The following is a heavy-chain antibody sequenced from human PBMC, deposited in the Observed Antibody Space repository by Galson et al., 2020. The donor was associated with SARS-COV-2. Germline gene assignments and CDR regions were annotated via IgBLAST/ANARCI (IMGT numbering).Heavy chain of an antibody. J-gene: IGHJ3*02. Sequence: GESLKISCVASGFTFSRYGLHWVRQAPGKGLEWVAVISYDGNNRYYADSVNGRVTISRDNSKNTVYLQLNSLRIDDTAVYYCARTHIVVVTAYHAFDIWGQGTMVTVSS. CDR1: GFTFSRYG. V-gene: IGHV3-30*01. CDR2: ISYDGNNR. D-gene: IGHD2-21*02. CDR3: ARTHIVVVTAYHAFDI.